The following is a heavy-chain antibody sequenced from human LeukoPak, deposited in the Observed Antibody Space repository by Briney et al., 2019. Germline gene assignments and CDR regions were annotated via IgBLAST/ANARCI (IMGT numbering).Heavy chain of an antibody. V-gene: IGHV3-53*01. D-gene: IGHD2/OR15-2a*01. CDR3: SSLLQFYCINAIDI. J-gene: IGHJ3*02. CDR1: GFTVSSNY. Sequence: GGSLRLSCAASGFTVSSNYMRWVRQAPGKGLEWVSVIYSGGSTYYADSVKGRFTISRDNSKNTLYLQMNSLRAEDTAVYYCSSLLQFYCINAIDIWGQGTMVTVSS. CDR2: IYSGGST.